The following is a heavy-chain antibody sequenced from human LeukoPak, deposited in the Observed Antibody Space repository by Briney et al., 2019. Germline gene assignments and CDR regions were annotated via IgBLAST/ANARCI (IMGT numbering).Heavy chain of an antibody. V-gene: IGHV4-59*01. CDR1: GGSISTYY. J-gene: IGHJ4*02. CDR2: IFYSGST. CDR3: ARGFCSGGTCYRTFFNY. D-gene: IGHD2-15*01. Sequence: SETQSLTCSVSGGSISTYYWSWIRQPPGKGLEWIGYIFYSGSTNYNPSLKSRVTISVDTSKNQFSLKLSSVTAADTAIYFCARGFCSGGTCYRTFFNYWGQGTLVTVSS.